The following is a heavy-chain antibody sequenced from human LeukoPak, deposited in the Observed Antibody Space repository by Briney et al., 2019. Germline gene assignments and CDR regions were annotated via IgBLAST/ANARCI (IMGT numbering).Heavy chain of an antibody. V-gene: IGHV4-34*01. Sequence: SETLSLTCAVYGGSFSGYYWSWIRQPPGKGLEWIGEINHSGSTNYNPSLKSRVTISVDTSKNQFSLKLSSVTAADTAVYYCARVRDYYDSSGYCHQDWFDPWGQGTLVTVSS. CDR1: GGSFSGYY. CDR2: INHSGST. J-gene: IGHJ5*02. CDR3: ARVRDYYDSSGYCHQDWFDP. D-gene: IGHD3-22*01.